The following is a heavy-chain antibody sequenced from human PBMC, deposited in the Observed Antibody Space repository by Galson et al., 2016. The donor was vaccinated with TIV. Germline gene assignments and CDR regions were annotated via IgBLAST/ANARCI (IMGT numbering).Heavy chain of an antibody. CDR1: GFIFTDYA. D-gene: IGHD2-15*01. Sequence: SLRLSCAASGFIFTDYAIHWVRQAPGKGLEWVAVVSYDGSNKFYADSVKGRFTISRDDSNSTLYLQMKSLRPEDTAIYYCARDKASGIGVVADYWGPGTLVTVSS. V-gene: IGHV3-30-3*01. CDR2: VSYDGSNK. CDR3: ARDKASGIGVVADY. J-gene: IGHJ4*02.